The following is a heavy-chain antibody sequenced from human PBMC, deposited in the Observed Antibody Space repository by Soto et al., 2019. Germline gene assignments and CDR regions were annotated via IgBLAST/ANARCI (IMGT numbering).Heavy chain of an antibody. CDR1: VFTFSRYA. CDR3: AKEWVPGYDHPAYYYYYGMDV. D-gene: IGHD5-12*01. J-gene: IGHJ6*02. Sequence: PGGSLCRLCAASVFTFSRYAMSWVRQAPRKGVEWVSAISGSGGSTYYADSVKGRFTISRDNSNNTLYLQMNSLRAEDTAVYYCAKEWVPGYDHPAYYYYYGMDVWGQGTTVTVSS. V-gene: IGHV3-23*01. CDR2: ISGSGGST.